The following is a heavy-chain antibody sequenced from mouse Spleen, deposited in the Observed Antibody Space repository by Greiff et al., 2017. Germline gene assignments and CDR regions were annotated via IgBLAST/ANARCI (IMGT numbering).Heavy chain of an antibody. D-gene: IGHD1-1*01. Sequence: QVQLQQPGAELVMPGASVKLSCKASGYTFTSYWMHWVKQRPGQGLEWIGEIDPSDSYTNYNQKFKGKATLTVDKSSSTAYMQLSSLTSEDSAVYYCARIDYYGSSSPYAMDYWGQGTSVTVSS. V-gene: IGHV1-69*01. CDR3: ARIDYYGSSSPYAMDY. CDR2: IDPSDSYT. J-gene: IGHJ4*01. CDR1: GYTFTSYW.